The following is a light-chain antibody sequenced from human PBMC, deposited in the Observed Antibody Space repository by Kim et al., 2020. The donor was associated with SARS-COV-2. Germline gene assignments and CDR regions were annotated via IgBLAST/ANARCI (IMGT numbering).Light chain of an antibody. V-gene: IGKV2-30*01. Sequence: QPASITCRSSQSLGYSDGNTYLNWFKQRPGQSPRRLIYKVSDRDSGVPDRFSGSGSGTDFTLKISRVEAEDVGVYYCMQGIHPITFGQGTRLEIK. CDR2: KVS. J-gene: IGKJ5*01. CDR1: QSLGYSDGNTY. CDR3: MQGIHPIT.